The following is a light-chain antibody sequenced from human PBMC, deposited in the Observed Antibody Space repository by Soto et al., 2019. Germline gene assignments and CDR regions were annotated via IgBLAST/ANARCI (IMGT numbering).Light chain of an antibody. CDR3: SSNACSNTFVL. J-gene: IGLJ2*01. CDR2: EVT. CDR1: SSDVGGYNY. V-gene: IGLV2-8*01. Sequence: QSALTQPPSASGSPGQSVTFSCTGPSSDVGGYNYVSWYQQHPGKAPKLMIYEVTRRPSGVPDRFSGSKSGNTASLTVSGLQAEDEADYYCSSNACSNTFVLFGGGPNLTVL.